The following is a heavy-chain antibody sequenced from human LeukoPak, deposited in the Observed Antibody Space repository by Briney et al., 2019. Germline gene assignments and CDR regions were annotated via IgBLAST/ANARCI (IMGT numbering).Heavy chain of an antibody. CDR3: AKDLGYCSGGSC. CDR1: GFTFSNHA. CDR2: ISGSGGST. J-gene: IGHJ4*02. V-gene: IGHV3-23*01. Sequence: GSLRLSCAASGFTFSNHAMNWVRQAPGKGLEWVSAISGSGGSTYYADSVKGRFTISRDNSKNTLYLQMNSLRAEDTAVYYCAKDLGYCSGGSCWGQGTLVTVSS. D-gene: IGHD2-15*01.